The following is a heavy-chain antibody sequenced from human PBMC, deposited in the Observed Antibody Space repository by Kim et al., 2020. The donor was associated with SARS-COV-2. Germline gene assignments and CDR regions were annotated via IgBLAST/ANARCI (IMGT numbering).Heavy chain of an antibody. D-gene: IGHD7-27*01. CDR3: ANDHPWGGGFDF. Sequence: GGSLRLSCVASGFTFSKSPMSWVRQAPGKGLEWVGGVDDRGDSSYYAGSAGYPSTVTGDNSINTHYSQITILRDDDTLQYYDANDHPWGGGFDFW. V-gene: IGHV3-23*01. CDR1: GFTFSKSP. CDR2: VDDRGDSS. J-gene: IGHJ3*01.